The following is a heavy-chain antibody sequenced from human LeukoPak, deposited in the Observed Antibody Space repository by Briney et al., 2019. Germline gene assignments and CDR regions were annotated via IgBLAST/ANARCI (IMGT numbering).Heavy chain of an antibody. CDR1: GYTFTSYG. V-gene: IGHV1-18*01. J-gene: IGHJ3*02. CDR2: ISAYNGNT. D-gene: IGHD3-22*01. Sequence: GAPVNVSCKASGYTFTSYGISWVRQAPGQGLEWMGWISAYNGNTNYAQMLQGRVTMTTDTSTSTAYMELRSLRSDDTTVYYCARPRQAYYYDSSGHDAFDIWGQGTMVTVSS. CDR3: ARPRQAYYYDSSGHDAFDI.